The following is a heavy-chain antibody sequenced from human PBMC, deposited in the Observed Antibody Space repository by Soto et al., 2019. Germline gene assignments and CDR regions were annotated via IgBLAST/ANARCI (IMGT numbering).Heavy chain of an antibody. J-gene: IGHJ4*02. CDR2: ISGSGGST. Sequence: EVQLLESGGGLVQPGGSLRLSCAASGFTFSSYAMSWVRQAPGKGLEWVSAISGSGGSTYYADSVKGRFTIPRDNSKNTLYLQMNSRRAEDTAVYYCAKDSGPVGLQSKTAIGGQGTLVTVSS. V-gene: IGHV3-23*01. CDR3: AKDSGPVGLQSKTAI. D-gene: IGHD1-26*01. CDR1: GFTFSSYA.